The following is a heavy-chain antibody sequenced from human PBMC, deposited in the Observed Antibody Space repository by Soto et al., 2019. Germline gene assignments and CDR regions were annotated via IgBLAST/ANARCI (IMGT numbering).Heavy chain of an antibody. CDR1: GFTFSDHY. V-gene: IGHV3-72*01. J-gene: IGHJ6*04. CDR2: IKNKANSYTT. CDR3: TRVKLCGSAGCHRVVDV. Sequence: EVQLVESGGGLVQPGGSLRLSCAASGFTFSDHYMDWVRQAPGEGLEWVGRIKNKANSYTTEYAASVEDRVTISRDDSRNSLFLQMNGLKTEDTAVYFCTRVKLCGSAGCHRVVDVWGKGTTVTVSS. D-gene: IGHD2-2*01.